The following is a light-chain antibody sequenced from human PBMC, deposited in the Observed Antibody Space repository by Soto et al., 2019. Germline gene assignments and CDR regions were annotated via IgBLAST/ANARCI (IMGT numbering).Light chain of an antibody. CDR2: EGS. Sequence: QSALTQPASVSGPPGPSITISCTGTSSDVGSYNLVSWYQQHPGKAPRLMIYEGSKRPSGVSNRFSGSKSGNTASLTISGLQAEDEADYYCCSYAGSSTYVFGTGTKVTVL. CDR1: SSDVGSYNL. V-gene: IGLV2-23*01. CDR3: CSYAGSSTYV. J-gene: IGLJ1*01.